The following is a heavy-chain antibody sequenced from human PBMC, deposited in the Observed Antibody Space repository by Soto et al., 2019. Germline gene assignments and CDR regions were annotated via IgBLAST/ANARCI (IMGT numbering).Heavy chain of an antibody. CDR3: ARDGSGSYDDYYGMDV. J-gene: IGHJ6*02. CDR2: IYYNGST. D-gene: IGHD1-26*01. Sequence: QVQLQESGPGLVKPSQTLSLTCTVSGGSISSGDYYWTWIRQPPGKGLEWIGYIYYNGSTYYNPSLKSRVTISVDTSKNKFSLKLSSVTAADTAVYYCARDGSGSYDDYYGMDVWGQGTTVTVSS. V-gene: IGHV4-30-4*01. CDR1: GGSISSGDYY.